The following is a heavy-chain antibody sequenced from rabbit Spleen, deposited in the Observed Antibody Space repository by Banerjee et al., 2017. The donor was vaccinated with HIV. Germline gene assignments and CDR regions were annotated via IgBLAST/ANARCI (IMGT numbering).Heavy chain of an antibody. D-gene: IGHD8-1*01. CDR3: ARDAGTSFSTYGMDL. CDR1: GFSFSIRYY. Sequence: QSLEESGGGLVQPEGSLTLTCTASGFSFSIRYYMCWVRQALGKGLEWIGCVGSGATGNTYYASWAKGRFTISKTSSTTVTLQMTSLTVADTATYFCARDAGTSFSTYGMDLWGPGTLVTV. CDR2: VGSGATGNT. V-gene: IGHV1S40*01. J-gene: IGHJ6*01.